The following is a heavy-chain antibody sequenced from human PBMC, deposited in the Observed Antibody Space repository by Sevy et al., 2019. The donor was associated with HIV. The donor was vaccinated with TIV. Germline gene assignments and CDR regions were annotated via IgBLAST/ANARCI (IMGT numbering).Heavy chain of an antibody. CDR3: ARDLNDFWSGPLDV. V-gene: IGHV4-4*02. CDR2: IHHSGST. J-gene: IGHJ6*02. D-gene: IGHD3-3*01. CDR1: GGSISTNNW. Sequence: SETLSLTCAVSGGSISTNNWWSWVRQSPGEGLEWIGEIHHSGSTKYNPSLKSRVTMSVDKSKNQFSLKLTSVTAADTAVYYCARDLNDFWSGPLDVWGQGTTVTVSS.